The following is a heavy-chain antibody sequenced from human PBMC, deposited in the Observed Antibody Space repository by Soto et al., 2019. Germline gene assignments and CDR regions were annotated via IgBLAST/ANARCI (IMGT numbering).Heavy chain of an antibody. CDR3: ARNYILMGYYGMDV. CDR2: IYYSGST. Sequence: SETLSLTCTVSGGSISSGGYYWSWIRHHPGKGLEWIGYIYYSGSTYYNPSLKSRVTISVDTSKNQFSLKLSSVTAADTAVYYCARNYILMGYYGMDVWGQGITVTVS. CDR1: GGSISSGGYY. D-gene: IGHD3-9*01. J-gene: IGHJ6*02. V-gene: IGHV4-31*03.